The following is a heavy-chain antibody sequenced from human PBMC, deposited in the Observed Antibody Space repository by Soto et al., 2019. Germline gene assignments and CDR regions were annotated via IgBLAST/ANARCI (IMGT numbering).Heavy chain of an antibody. V-gene: IGHV4-34*12. J-gene: IGHJ4*02. D-gene: IGHD2-2*01. CDR2: IIHTGST. CDR1: RGAFSGYY. CDR3: ARVGQPPSDY. Sequence: PETLSLTCAVSRGAFSGYYWSWVRQFPGKGLEWIGEIIHTGSTNYNPSLKSRVTMSIDTSKKEISLKLSSVTAADTAVYYCARVGQPPSDYWGQGTLVTV.